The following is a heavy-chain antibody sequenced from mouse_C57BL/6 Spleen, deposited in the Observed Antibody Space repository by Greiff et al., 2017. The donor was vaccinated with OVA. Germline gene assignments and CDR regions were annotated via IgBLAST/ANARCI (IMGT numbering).Heavy chain of an antibody. Sequence: VQLQESGPGLVAPSQSLSITCTVSGFSLTSYAISWVRQPPGKGLEWLGVIWTGGGTNYNSALKSRLSISKDNSKSQVFLKMNSLQTDDTARYYCARTYYGNYEYAMDYWGQGTSVTVSS. CDR1: GFSLTSYA. J-gene: IGHJ4*01. V-gene: IGHV2-9-1*01. D-gene: IGHD2-10*01. CDR3: ARTYYGNYEYAMDY. CDR2: IWTGGGT.